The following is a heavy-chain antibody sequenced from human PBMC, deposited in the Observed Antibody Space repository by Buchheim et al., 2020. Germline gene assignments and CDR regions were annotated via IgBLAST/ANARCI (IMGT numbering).Heavy chain of an antibody. CDR2: ISDSGIGT. CDR1: GFTFSSYA. V-gene: IGHV3-23*01. D-gene: IGHD6-13*01. CDR3: AKNLATAVGSIDY. Sequence: EVQLLESGGGLVQPGGSLRLSCAASGFTFSSYAMSWVRQAPGKGLEWVSIISDSGIGTYYADSVKGRFTISRDNSKNTLYLQMNSLRVEDTAAYYCAKNLATAVGSIDYWGQGTL. J-gene: IGHJ4*02.